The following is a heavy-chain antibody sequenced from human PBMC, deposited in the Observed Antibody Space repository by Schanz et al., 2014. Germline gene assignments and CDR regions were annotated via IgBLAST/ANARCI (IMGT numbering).Heavy chain of an antibody. J-gene: IGHJ4*02. V-gene: IGHV3-48*01. CDR2: VSRSTPDI. D-gene: IGHD3-3*01. Sequence: DVQLLESGGGLVQPGGSLRLSCAASGFTFSSYSMNWVRQAPGKGLEWVSYVSRSTPDIYYADSVKGRFTMSRDNAKISVFLQMNSLRAEDTAVYYCVRDSFFAFDYWGQGTLVTVSS. CDR1: GFTFSSYS. CDR3: VRDSFFAFDY.